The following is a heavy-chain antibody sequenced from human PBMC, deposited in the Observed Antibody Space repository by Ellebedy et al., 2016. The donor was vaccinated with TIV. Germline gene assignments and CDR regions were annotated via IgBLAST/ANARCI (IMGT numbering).Heavy chain of an antibody. V-gene: IGHV3-66*01. CDR3: ARGGYGWDY. Sequence: GESLKISCAASGFPVSSNYMSWVRQAPGKGLEWVSVIYSGGSTYYADSVKGRFTLSRDNSKNTLYLQMNSLRAEDTAVYYCARGGYGWDYWGQGTLVTVSS. J-gene: IGHJ4*02. D-gene: IGHD3-10*01. CDR2: IYSGGST. CDR1: GFPVSSNY.